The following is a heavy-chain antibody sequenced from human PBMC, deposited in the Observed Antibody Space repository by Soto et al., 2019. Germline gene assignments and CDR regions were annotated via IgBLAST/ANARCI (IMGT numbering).Heavy chain of an antibody. Sequence: DVQLVESGGGLIQPGESLRLSCAAFGLTISGKKYVAWVRQAPGKGLEWASALCDVAGAFYADSVTGRFTTSSDSSKTTVYLQMNDLRPDDTAVYYCATWHEREHAFDVWGQGTTVTISS. CDR1: GLTISGKKY. D-gene: IGHD1-1*01. CDR2: LCDVAGA. J-gene: IGHJ3*01. CDR3: ATWHEREHAFDV. V-gene: IGHV3-53*01.